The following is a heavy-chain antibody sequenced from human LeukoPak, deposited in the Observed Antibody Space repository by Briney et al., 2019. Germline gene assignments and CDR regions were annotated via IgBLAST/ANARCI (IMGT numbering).Heavy chain of an antibody. D-gene: IGHD3-22*01. Sequence: GGSLRLSCAASGLTVSSNCMSWVRQAPGKGLEWVSFIYSGGNTYYADSVKGRFTISRDNSKNTAHLQMNSLRAEDTAMYYCARRAGDYSHPYDYWGQGTLVTVSS. CDR3: ARRAGDYSHPYDY. J-gene: IGHJ4*02. V-gene: IGHV3-53*01. CDR1: GLTVSSNC. CDR2: IYSGGNT.